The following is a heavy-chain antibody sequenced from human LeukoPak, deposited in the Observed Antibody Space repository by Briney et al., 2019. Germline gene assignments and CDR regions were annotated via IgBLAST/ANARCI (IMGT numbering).Heavy chain of an antibody. D-gene: IGHD3-22*01. CDR3: TPTGYYDSSGPAGAFDY. J-gene: IGHJ4*02. CDR2: IKSKTDGGTT. V-gene: IGHV3-15*01. CDR1: GFTFSNAW. Sequence: GGSLRLSCAASGFTFSNAWMSWVRQAPGKGLEWVGRIKSKTDGGTTDYAAPVKGRFTISRDDSKNTLYLQMNSLKTEDTAVYYCTPTGYYDSSGPAGAFDYWGQGTLVTVSS.